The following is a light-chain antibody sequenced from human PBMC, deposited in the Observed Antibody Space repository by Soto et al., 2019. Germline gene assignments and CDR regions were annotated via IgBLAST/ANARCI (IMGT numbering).Light chain of an antibody. CDR3: SSYTTTITLIV. Sequence: SALTQPASVSGSPGQSITISCTGTSSDIGNYKYVSWYQQHPGKAPKLMIYEVTNRPSGVSNRFSGSKSGNTASLTISGLQAEDEDDYYCSSYTTTITLIVFGTGTKVTVL. J-gene: IGLJ1*01. CDR2: EVT. V-gene: IGLV2-14*01. CDR1: SSDIGNYKY.